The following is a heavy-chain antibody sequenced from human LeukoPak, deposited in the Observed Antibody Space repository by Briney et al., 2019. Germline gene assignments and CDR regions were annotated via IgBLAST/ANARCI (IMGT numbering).Heavy chain of an antibody. CDR2: INHSGST. V-gene: IGHV4-34*01. CDR3: AGNRRYYDPRGYYYSSSMDV. D-gene: IGHD3-22*01. CDR1: GGSFSGYY. J-gene: IGHJ6*03. Sequence: SETLSLTCAVYGGSFSGYYWSWIRQPPGKGLEWIGEINHSGSTNYNPSLKSRVTISVDTSKNQFSLKLSSVTAADTAVYYCAGNRRYYDPRGYYYSSSMDVWGKGPRSPSP.